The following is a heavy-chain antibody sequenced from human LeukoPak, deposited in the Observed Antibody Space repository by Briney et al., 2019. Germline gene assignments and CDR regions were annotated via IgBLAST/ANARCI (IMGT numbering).Heavy chain of an antibody. V-gene: IGHV4-38-2*02. D-gene: IGHD6-19*01. Sequence: SETLSLTCTVSGYSISSAYSWGWIRQPPGKGLEWIGSVSQSGTTYYNPSLKSRVTISVDTSKNQFSLKVNSVTAADTAVYYCGSQNSGWQYGPFDFWGQGTLVTVSS. CDR1: GYSISSAYS. CDR2: VSQSGTT. CDR3: GSQNSGWQYGPFDF. J-gene: IGHJ4*02.